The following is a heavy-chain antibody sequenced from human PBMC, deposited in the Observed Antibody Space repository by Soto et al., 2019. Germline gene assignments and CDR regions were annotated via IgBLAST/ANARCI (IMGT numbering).Heavy chain of an antibody. D-gene: IGHD2-8*02. CDR2: INAGNDDT. CDR3: ARFCPTYGWDDRPLDY. J-gene: IGHJ4*02. CDR1: GYTFTSYA. V-gene: IGHV1-3*01. Sequence: QVQLVQSGAEVKKPGASVKVSCKASGYTFTSYAVHWVRKAPGQRLEWMGWINAGNDDTRYSQKFQGRVTITRDTFASTAYMELSNLRSEDPAVYVSARFCPTYGWDDRPLDYWGQGTLVTVSS.